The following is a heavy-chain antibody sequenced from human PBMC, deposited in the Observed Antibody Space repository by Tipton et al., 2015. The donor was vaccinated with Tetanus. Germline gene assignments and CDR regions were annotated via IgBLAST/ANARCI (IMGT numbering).Heavy chain of an antibody. CDR2: INPSGGST. Sequence: QLVQSGAEVKKPGASVKVSCKASGYTFTSYYMHWVRQAPGQGLEWMGIINPSGGSTSYAQKFQGRVTMTRDTSTSTVYMELSSLRSEDTAVYYCARDLYYYGSGSLYGMDVWGQGTTVTVSS. CDR1: GYTFTSYY. V-gene: IGHV1-46*01. D-gene: IGHD3-10*01. CDR3: ARDLYYYGSGSLYGMDV. J-gene: IGHJ6*02.